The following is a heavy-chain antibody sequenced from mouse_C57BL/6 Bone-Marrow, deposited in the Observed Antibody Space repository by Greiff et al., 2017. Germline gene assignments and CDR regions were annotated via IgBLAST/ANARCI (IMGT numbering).Heavy chain of an antibody. D-gene: IGHD2-3*01. V-gene: IGHV1-64*01. CDR1: GYTFTSYW. Sequence: VQLQESGAELVKPGASVKLSCKASGYTFTSYWMHWVKQRPGQGLEWIGMIHPNSGSTNYNEKFKSKATLTVDKSSSTAYMQLSSLTSEDSAVYYCARLRDGYWFAYWGQGTLVTVSA. J-gene: IGHJ3*01. CDR2: IHPNSGST. CDR3: ARLRDGYWFAY.